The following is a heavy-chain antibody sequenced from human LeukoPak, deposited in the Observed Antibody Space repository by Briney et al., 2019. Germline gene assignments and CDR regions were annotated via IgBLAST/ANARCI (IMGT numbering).Heavy chain of an antibody. CDR2: IYYSGST. CDR3: ASGHTDSSGYYDY. D-gene: IGHD3-22*01. CDR1: GGSSSSYY. V-gene: IGHV4-59*01. J-gene: IGHJ4*02. Sequence: SETLSLTCTVSGGSSSSYYWSWIRQPPGKGLEWIGYIYYSGSTNYNPSLKSRVTISVDTSKNQFSLKLSSVTAADTAVYYCASGHTDSSGYYDYWGQGTLVTVSS.